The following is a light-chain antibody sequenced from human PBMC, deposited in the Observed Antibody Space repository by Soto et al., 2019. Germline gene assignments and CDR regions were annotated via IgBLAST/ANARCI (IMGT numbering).Light chain of an antibody. CDR3: QTWGTGIQV. CDR2: LSSDGSH. V-gene: IGLV4-69*01. Sequence: QPVLTQSPSASASLGASVKLTCTLSSGHSSYAIAWHQQQPEKGPRYLMKLSSDGSHSKGDGIPDRFSGSSSGAERYLIISSLQSEDEADYHCQTWGTGIQVFGGGTQLTVL. CDR1: SGHSSYA. J-gene: IGLJ3*02.